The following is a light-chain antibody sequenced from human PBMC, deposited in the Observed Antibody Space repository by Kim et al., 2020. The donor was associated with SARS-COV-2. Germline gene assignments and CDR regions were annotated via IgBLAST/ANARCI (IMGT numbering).Light chain of an antibody. CDR2: RAS. J-gene: IGKJ2*01. V-gene: IGKV1-5*03. CDR3: QQYDSYPYT. Sequence: SASVGDSVTIPCRASQYINSWLAWYQQGPGKAPKLLIHRASSLESGVPSRFSGSGSGTEFTLTICSLQPDDFTTYYCQQYDSYPYTFGQGTKLEI. CDR1: QYINSW.